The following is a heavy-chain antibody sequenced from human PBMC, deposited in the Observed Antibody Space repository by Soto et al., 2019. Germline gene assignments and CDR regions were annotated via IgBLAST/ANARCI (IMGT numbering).Heavy chain of an antibody. V-gene: IGHV1-58*01. CDR2: IVVGSGNT. CDR1: GFTFTSSA. CDR3: AADLGSSGSRRHYFDY. D-gene: IGHD3-22*01. J-gene: IGHJ4*02. Sequence: ASVKVSCKASGFTFTSSAVQWVRQARGQRLEWIGWIVVGSGNTNYAQKFQERVTITRDMSTSTAYMELSSLRSEDTAVYYCAADLGSSGSRRHYFDYWGQGTLVTVSS.